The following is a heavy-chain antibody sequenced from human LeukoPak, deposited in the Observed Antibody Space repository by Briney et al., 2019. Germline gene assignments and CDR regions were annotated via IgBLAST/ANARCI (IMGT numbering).Heavy chain of an antibody. CDR1: GFTFSSYW. V-gene: IGHV3-74*01. CDR2: IDTDGGT. CDR3: VRDGPMIRGVPYMDV. J-gene: IGHJ6*03. Sequence: GGSLRLSCAASGFTFSSYWMHWVRHAPGKGLVWVSRIDTDGGTSYADSVKGRFTISRDNAKNTLYLQMNSLSAEDTAVYYCVRDGPMIRGVPYMDVWGKGTTVTVSS. D-gene: IGHD3-10*01.